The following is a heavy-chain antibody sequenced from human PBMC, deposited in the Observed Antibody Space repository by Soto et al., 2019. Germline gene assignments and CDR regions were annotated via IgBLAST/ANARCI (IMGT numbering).Heavy chain of an antibody. J-gene: IGHJ6*02. CDR2: IYYSGST. CDR1: GGSISSSSYY. Sequence: SKTLSLTCTVSGGSISSSSYYWGWIRQPPGKGLEWIGSIYYSGSTYYNPSLKSRVTISVDTSKNQLSLKLSSVTAADTAVYYPARESHIAVAGKSYYYGMDVWGQGTTVTVS. D-gene: IGHD6-19*01. V-gene: IGHV4-39*02. CDR3: ARESHIAVAGKSYYYGMDV.